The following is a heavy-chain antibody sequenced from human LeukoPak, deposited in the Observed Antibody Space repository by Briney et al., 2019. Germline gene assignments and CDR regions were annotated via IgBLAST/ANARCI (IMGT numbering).Heavy chain of an antibody. V-gene: IGHV3-74*01. J-gene: IGHJ4*02. CDR1: GFTFSSYW. CDR2: INSDGSST. CDR3: ASGRYCSGGSCSAGDY. D-gene: IGHD2-15*01. Sequence: GGSLRLSCAASGFTFSSYWMHWVRQAPGKGLVWVSRINSDGSSTSYADSVKGRFTISRDNAKNTLYLQMNSLRAEDTAVYYCASGRYCSGGSCSAGDYWGQGTLVTVSS.